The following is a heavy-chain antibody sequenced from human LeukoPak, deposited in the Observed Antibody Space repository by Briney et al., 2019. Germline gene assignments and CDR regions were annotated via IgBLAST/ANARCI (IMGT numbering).Heavy chain of an antibody. Sequence: PGGSLRLSCAASGFTFNSYAMHWVRQAPGKGLEWVAVISYDGSNKYYADSVKGRFTISRDNSKNTLYLQMNSLRAEDTAVYYCARDSRPLLLWFGELENWGQGTLVTVSS. V-gene: IGHV3-30-3*01. CDR2: ISYDGSNK. J-gene: IGHJ4*02. D-gene: IGHD3-10*01. CDR1: GFTFNSYA. CDR3: ARDSRPLLLWFGELEN.